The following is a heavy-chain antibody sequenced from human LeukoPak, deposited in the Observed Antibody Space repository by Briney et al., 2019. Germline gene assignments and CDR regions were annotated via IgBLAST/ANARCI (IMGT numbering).Heavy chain of an antibody. CDR3: AKRSPVIGSKYYFDY. Sequence: GGSLRLSCAASGFTFSSYAMSWVRQAPGKGLEWVSAISGSGGSTYYADSVKGRFTISRYNSKNTLYLQMNSPRAEDTAVYYCAKRSPVIGSKYYFDYWGQGTLVTVSS. J-gene: IGHJ4*02. CDR2: ISGSGGST. V-gene: IGHV3-23*01. CDR1: GFTFSSYA. D-gene: IGHD3-22*01.